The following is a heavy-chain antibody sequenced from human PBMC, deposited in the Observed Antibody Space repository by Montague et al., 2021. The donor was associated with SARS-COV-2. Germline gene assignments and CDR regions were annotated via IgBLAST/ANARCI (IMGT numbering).Heavy chain of an antibody. CDR1: GGSVSSGSYY. CDR2: IYYSGST. V-gene: IGHV4-61*01. J-gene: IGHJ4*02. Sequence: SETLSLTCTVSGGSVSSGSYYWSWIRQLPGKGLEWIGYIYYSGSTNYNPSLKSRVTISVDTSKNQFSLKLSSVTAADTAVYYCARDRGGGLGGVITAYYFDYWGQGTLVTVSS. D-gene: IGHD3-16*01. CDR3: ARDRGGGLGGVITAYYFDY.